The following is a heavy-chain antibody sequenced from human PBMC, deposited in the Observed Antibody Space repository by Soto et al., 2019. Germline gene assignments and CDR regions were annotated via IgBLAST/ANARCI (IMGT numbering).Heavy chain of an antibody. CDR2: ISGSGGST. D-gene: IGHD3-9*01. V-gene: IGHV3-23*01. CDR3: AIGIKRGYFDWLPQIY. Sequence: PGGSLRLSCAASGFTFSSYAMSWVRQAPGKGLEWVSAISGSGGSTYYADSVKGRFTISRDNSKNTLYLQMNSLRAEDTAVYYCAIGIKRGYFDWLPQIYWGQGTLVTVSS. J-gene: IGHJ4*02. CDR1: GFTFSSYA.